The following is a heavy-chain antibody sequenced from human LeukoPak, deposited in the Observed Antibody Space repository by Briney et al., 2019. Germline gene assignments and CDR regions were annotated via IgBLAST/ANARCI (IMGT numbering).Heavy chain of an antibody. CDR3: ARAPTSSTSSSSPSDI. CDR1: GGSITTGSYY. V-gene: IGHV4-61*02. D-gene: IGHD2-2*01. CDR2: IYTTGST. J-gene: IGHJ3*02. Sequence: PSETLSLTCTVSGGSITTGSYYWIWIRQPAGKGLEWIGCIYTTGSTDYNPSLKSRVTMSVDTSTNQFSLKLTSVTVADTALYYCARAPTSSTSSSSPSDIWGQGTMVTVSS.